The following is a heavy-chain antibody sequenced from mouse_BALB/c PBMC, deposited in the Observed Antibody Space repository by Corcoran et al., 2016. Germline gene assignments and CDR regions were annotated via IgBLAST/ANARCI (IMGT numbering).Heavy chain of an antibody. Sequence: QVQLQQSGAELVKPGASVKLSCKASGYTFTSYDINWVRQRPEQGLEWIGWIFPGDGSTKYNEKFKGKATLTTDKSSSTAYMQLSRLTSEDSAGYFCARAYGNYSYWYFDVWGAGTTVTVSS. J-gene: IGHJ1*01. D-gene: IGHD2-1*01. CDR1: GYTFTSYD. CDR2: IFPGDGST. V-gene: IGHV1-85*01. CDR3: ARAYGNYSYWYFDV.